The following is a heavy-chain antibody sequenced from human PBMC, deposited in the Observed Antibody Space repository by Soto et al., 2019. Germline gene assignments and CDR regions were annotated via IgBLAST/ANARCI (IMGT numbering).Heavy chain of an antibody. CDR1: GGSISSYY. D-gene: IGHD1-1*01. CDR3: ARSTTKYGMDV. V-gene: IGHV4-59*08. CDR2: IYYSGST. Sequence: QVQLQESGPGLVKPSETLSLTCTDSGGSISSYYWSCIRQPPGKGLEWIGYIYYSGSTKYNTSLKSLVTISVDTSKNQFSLKLISVTAADTAVYYCARSTTKYGMDVWGQGTTVTVSS. J-gene: IGHJ6*02.